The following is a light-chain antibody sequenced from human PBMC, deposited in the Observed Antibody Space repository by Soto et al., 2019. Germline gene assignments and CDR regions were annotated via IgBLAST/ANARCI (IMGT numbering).Light chain of an antibody. Sequence: QSALTQPPSASGSPGQSVTISCTGTSSDVGVYNSVSWYQQHPAQAPKLMIYGVSKRPSGVPDRFSGSKSGNTASLTVSGLQAEDEADYYCSSYAGTHIVFGTGTKVTVL. CDR2: GVS. V-gene: IGLV2-8*01. J-gene: IGLJ1*01. CDR3: SSYAGTHIV. CDR1: SSDVGVYNS.